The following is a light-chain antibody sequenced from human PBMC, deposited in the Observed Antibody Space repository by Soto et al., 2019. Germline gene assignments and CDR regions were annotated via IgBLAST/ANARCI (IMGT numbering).Light chain of an antibody. CDR1: AGAVTSAYY. J-gene: IGLJ2*01. CDR2: STS. CDR3: LLYYGGAQVL. Sequence: QAVVTQEPSLTVSPGGTVTLTCASSAGAVTSAYYTNWLQQKPGQAPRALIYSTSEKHSWTPARFSGSLLGCKAALTLSAAQPEDEADYYCLLYYGGAQVLFGGGTKVTVL. V-gene: IGLV7-43*01.